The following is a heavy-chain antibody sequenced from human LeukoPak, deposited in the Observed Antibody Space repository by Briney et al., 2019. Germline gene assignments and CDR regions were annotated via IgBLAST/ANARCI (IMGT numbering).Heavy chain of an antibody. V-gene: IGHV1-18*01. J-gene: IGHJ1*01. CDR3: ARGPSYFQH. CDR1: GYTFTSYG. CDR2: ISPYNGNT. Sequence: ASVNVSCKASGYTFTSYGISWVRQAPGQGLEWMGWISPYNGNTNYAQKFQGRIIMTTDTSTSTAYMELRSLRSDDTAVYYCARGPSYFQHWGQGTLVTVSS.